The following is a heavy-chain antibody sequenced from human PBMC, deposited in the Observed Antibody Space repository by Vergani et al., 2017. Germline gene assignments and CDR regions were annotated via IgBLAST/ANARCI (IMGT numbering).Heavy chain of an antibody. CDR3: ARGDSAPGMDV. Sequence: QVQLQESGPGLVKPSQTLSLTCTVSGGSISSGGYYWSWIRQHPGKGLEWIGYIYYSGSTYYNPSLKSRVTISVDTSKSHFSLKLSSVTAADTAVYYCARGDSAPGMDVWGHGTTVTVSS. V-gene: IGHV4-31*03. CDR1: GGSISSGGYY. CDR2: IYYSGST. J-gene: IGHJ6*02. D-gene: IGHD2-21*01.